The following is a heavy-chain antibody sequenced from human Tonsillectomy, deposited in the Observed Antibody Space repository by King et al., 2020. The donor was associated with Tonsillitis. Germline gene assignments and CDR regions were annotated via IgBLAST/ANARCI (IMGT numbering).Heavy chain of an antibody. CDR1: GGTFSSYA. CDR2: GIPLFGTA. Sequence: QLVQSGAEVKKPGSSVKVSCKASGGTFSSYAISWVRQAPGQGLEWVGGGIPLFGTANYAQKFQGRVTITADESTSTAYMGLGRLRSEDTAVYYCARGGIYCSSTRCTQYFQHWGQGTRVTVSS. J-gene: IGHJ1*01. CDR3: ARGGIYCSSTRCTQYFQH. V-gene: IGHV1-69*01. D-gene: IGHD2-2*01.